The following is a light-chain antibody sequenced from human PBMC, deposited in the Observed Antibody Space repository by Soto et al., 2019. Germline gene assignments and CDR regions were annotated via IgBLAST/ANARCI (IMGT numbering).Light chain of an antibody. Sequence: QSVLTQPRSVSGSLGQSVTISCTGTSGDVGGYNFVSWYQQHPGKAPKLMIHDVTERPSGVPDRFSGSKSANTASLTISGLQPEDEADYHCFSYAGGYSWVFGGGTKLTVL. CDR3: FSYAGGYSWV. J-gene: IGLJ2*01. CDR1: SGDVGGYNF. V-gene: IGLV2-11*01. CDR2: DVT.